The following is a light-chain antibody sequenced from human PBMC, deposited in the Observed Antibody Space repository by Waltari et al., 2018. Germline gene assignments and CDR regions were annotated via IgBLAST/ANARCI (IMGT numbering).Light chain of an antibody. CDR1: QTVMYFSNNKDY. CDR2: WAS. CDR3: QQYITSPVT. J-gene: IGKJ5*01. V-gene: IGKV4-1*01. Sequence: DIVMTQSPDSLAVSLGERATIQCKSSQTVMYFSNNKDYLAWYQQKPGQPPKLLIYWASTRESGVPDRFSGSGSATNFTLTINSLQAEDVAVYWCQQYITSPVTFGQGTRLEIK.